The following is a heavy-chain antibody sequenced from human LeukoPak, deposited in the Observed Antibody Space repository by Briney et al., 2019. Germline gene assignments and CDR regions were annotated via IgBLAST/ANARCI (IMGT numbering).Heavy chain of an antibody. CDR3: ARKGCSSATCLYYYYMDV. CDR2: IKQDGSEK. J-gene: IGHJ6*03. D-gene: IGHD2-2*01. Sequence: GGSLRLSCAASGFTFSSYAMSWVCQAPGKGLEWVANIKQDGSEKYYVDSVKGRFTISRDNAKNSLYLQMNSLRAEDTAVYYCARKGCSSATCLYYYYMDVWGKGTTVTVSS. CDR1: GFTFSSYA. V-gene: IGHV3-7*01.